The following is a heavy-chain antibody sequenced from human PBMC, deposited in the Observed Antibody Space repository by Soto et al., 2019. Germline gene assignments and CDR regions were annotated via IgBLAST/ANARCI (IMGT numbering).Heavy chain of an antibody. V-gene: IGHV3-23*01. J-gene: IGHJ4*02. Sequence: GGSLRLSCVASGFTFSTVAMTWVRQAPGKGLEWVSSISDNGGNTDYADSVRGRFTLSRDNSKNTLYLQMNHLKAEDTAVYYCAKLYSNPRYFDYWGQGARVTVSS. D-gene: IGHD2-15*01. CDR3: AKLYSNPRYFDY. CDR1: GFTFSTVA. CDR2: ISDNGGNT.